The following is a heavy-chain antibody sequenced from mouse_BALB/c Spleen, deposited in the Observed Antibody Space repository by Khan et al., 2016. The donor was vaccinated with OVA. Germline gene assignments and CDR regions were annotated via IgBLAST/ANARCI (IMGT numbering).Heavy chain of an antibody. J-gene: IGHJ3*01. CDR2: IFPASGTP. V-gene: IGHV1-77*01. CDR1: GYTFTDYV. D-gene: IGHD2-14*01. Sequence: QVQLKQSGPELVKPGASLKVSCKASGYTFTDYVIGWVRQRTSQGLEWIGDIFPASGTPYYNENFKDKATLTAAKSSNTAYMQVSSLTSEDSAVYFCARGGYSMFAYWGQGTLVTVSA. CDR3: ARGGYSMFAY.